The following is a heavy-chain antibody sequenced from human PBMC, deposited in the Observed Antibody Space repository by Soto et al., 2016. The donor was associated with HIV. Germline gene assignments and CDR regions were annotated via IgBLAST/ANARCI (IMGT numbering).Heavy chain of an antibody. CDR2: IYYSGST. CDR3: GGAIGYYYYYGMDV. J-gene: IGHJ6*02. Sequence: QLQLQESGPGLVKPSETLSLTCTVSGGSISSSNYYWGWIRQPPGKGLEWIGSIYYSGSTYYNPSLKSRVTISVDTSKNQFSLKLNSVTAADTAVYYCGGAIGYYYYYGMDVWGQGPRSPS. D-gene: IGHD1-26*01. CDR1: GGSISSSNYY. V-gene: IGHV4-39*01.